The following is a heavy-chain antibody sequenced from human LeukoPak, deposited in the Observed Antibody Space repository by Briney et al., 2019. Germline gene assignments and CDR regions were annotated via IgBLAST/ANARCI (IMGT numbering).Heavy chain of an antibody. J-gene: IGHJ3*02. CDR3: ARARDEAFDI. CDR2: ISWNSGSI. Sequence: PGRSLRLSCAASGFTFDDYAMHWVRQAPGKGLEWVSGISWNSGSIAYADSVKGRFTISRDNAKNSLYLQMNSLRAEDTALYYCARARDEAFDIWGQGTMVTVSS. D-gene: IGHD5-24*01. CDR1: GFTFDDYA. V-gene: IGHV3-9*01.